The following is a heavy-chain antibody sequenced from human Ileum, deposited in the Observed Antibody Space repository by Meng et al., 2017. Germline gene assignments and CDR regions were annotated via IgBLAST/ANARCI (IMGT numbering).Heavy chain of an antibody. CDR1: GFTFSNYE. CDR2: ISSRGDAV. CDR3: VRDFTREYYGQDAFDI. J-gene: IGHJ3*02. V-gene: IGHV3-48*03. D-gene: IGHD2/OR15-2a*01. Sequence: GESLKISCSASGFTFSNYEMNWVRQAPGKGLEWLSYISSRGDAVHYADSVKGRFTISRDNAKSSLYLQMNSRRAEDTAVYYCVRDFTREYYGQDAFDIWGQGTMVTVSS.